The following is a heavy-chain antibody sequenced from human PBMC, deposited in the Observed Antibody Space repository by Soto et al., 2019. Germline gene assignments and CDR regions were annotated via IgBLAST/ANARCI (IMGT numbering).Heavy chain of an antibody. Sequence: GGSLRLSCAASGFTFSMYWMHWVRQVPGKGPEWVSRINDDGISTNYADSVKGRLTISRDNAKNTLYLQMNALRVEDTAVYYCTRGPRSTSTGTGAFWGQGTLVTVSS. CDR3: TRGPRSTSTGTGAF. CDR2: INDDGIST. V-gene: IGHV3-74*01. D-gene: IGHD1-1*01. CDR1: GFTFSMYW. J-gene: IGHJ4*02.